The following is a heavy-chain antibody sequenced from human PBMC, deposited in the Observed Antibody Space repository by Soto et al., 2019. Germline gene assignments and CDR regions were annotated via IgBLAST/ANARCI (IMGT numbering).Heavy chain of an antibody. Sequence: GGSLRLSCVASGFTFSDYWMYWVRQAPGKGLEWVANIKQDGSERNYVDSVKGRFTISRDNAQNSLFLHMNSLRAEDTALYYCTRAVVEPGETSKYRWLAPWGQGTLVTVSS. CDR3: TRAVVEPGETSKYRWLAP. J-gene: IGHJ5*02. CDR2: IKQDGSER. V-gene: IGHV3-7*01. CDR1: GFTFSDYW. D-gene: IGHD2-2*01.